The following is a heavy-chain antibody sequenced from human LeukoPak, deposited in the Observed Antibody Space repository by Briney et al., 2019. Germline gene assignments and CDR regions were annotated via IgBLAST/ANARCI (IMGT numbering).Heavy chain of an antibody. CDR3: TTGSTSDYGSGSYTTIDY. CDR2: IKSKNNGGTT. Sequence: GGSLRLSCAASGFTFRNAWMSWVRQAPGKGLEWVGRIKSKNNGGTTDYAAPVTGRFTISRDDSRNTLYLQINSLKTEDTGVYYCTTGSTSDYGSGSYTTIDYWGQGTLVTVSS. CDR1: GFTFRNAW. D-gene: IGHD3-10*01. V-gene: IGHV3-15*01. J-gene: IGHJ4*02.